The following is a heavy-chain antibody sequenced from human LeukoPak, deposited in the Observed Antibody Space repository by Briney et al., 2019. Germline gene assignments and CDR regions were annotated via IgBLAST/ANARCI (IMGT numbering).Heavy chain of an antibody. D-gene: IGHD2-2*01. J-gene: IGHJ6*03. CDR3: ARAFYCSSTSCPSNPPYYYMDV. CDR1: GYTFTGYY. V-gene: IGHV1-2*02. CDR2: INPNSGGT. Sequence: ASVKVSCKASGYTFTGYYTHWVRQAPGQGLEWMGWINPNSGGTNYAQKFQGRVTMTRDTSISTAYMELSRLRSDDTAVYYCARAFYCSSTSCPSNPPYYYMDVWGKGTTVTVSS.